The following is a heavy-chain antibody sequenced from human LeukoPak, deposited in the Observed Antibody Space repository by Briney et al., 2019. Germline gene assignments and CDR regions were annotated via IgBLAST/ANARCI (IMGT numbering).Heavy chain of an antibody. J-gene: IGHJ4*02. V-gene: IGHV3-64D*06. CDR3: VPRDPAAMRTIEDPLDY. CDR1: GFTFSSYA. Sequence: GGSLRLSCSASGFTFSSYAMHWVRQAPGKGLEYVSAISSNGGSTYYADSVKGRFTISRDNSKNTLYLQMSSLRAEDTAVYYCVPRDPAAMRTIEDPLDYWGQGTLVTVSS. CDR2: ISSNGGST. D-gene: IGHD2-2*01.